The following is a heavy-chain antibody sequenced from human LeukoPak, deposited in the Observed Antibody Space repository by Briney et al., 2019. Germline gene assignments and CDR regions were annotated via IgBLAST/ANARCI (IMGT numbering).Heavy chain of an antibody. CDR3: ATNYYDSSGYYPDP. J-gene: IGHJ5*02. D-gene: IGHD3-22*01. V-gene: IGHV1-2*06. Sequence: ASVKVSCKASGYTFTGYYMHWVRQAPGQGLEWMGRINPNSGGTNYAQKFQGRVTMTRDTSISTAYMELSGLRSDDTAVYYYATNYYDSSGYYPDPWGQGTLVTVSS. CDR1: GYTFTGYY. CDR2: INPNSGGT.